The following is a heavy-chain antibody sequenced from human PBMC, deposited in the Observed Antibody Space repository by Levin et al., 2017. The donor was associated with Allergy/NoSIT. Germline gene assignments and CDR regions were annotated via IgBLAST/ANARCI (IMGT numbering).Heavy chain of an antibody. Sequence: SQTLSLTCTVSGGSISSSISYWGWIRQAPGKGLEWIGSIYNSGSTYYNPSLKSRVTTSVDTAKNHFSLKLSSVTPADTAVYYCARQCYDILTGYYNFDYWGQGTLVTVSS. V-gene: IGHV4-39*01. CDR3: ARQCYDILTGYYNFDY. CDR2: IYNSGST. D-gene: IGHD3-9*01. J-gene: IGHJ4*02. CDR1: GGSISSSISY.